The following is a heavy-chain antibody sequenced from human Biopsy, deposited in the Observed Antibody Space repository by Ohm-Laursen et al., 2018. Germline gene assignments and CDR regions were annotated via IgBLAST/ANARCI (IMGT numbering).Heavy chain of an antibody. V-gene: IGHV3-21*01. Sequence: SLRLSCAASGFTFSSYSMNWVRQAPGKGLEWISYISETSSHIYDADSVKGQSTVARDNAKNSLYLQLNSLRAEDTAVYYCARDSRRTAREGGMDVWGQGTTVTVSS. J-gene: IGHJ6*02. CDR1: GFTFSSYS. CDR3: ARDSRRTAREGGMDV. CDR2: ISETSSHI. D-gene: IGHD6-6*01.